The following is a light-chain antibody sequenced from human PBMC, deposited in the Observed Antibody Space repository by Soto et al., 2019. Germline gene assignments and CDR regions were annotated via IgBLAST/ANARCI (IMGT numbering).Light chain of an antibody. CDR1: QSMSGS. J-gene: IGKJ2*01. V-gene: IGKV1-5*01. Sequence: DTQMTQSPSTLSAFVGDRVTITCRASQSMSGSLAWYQQKPGKAPKLLIYDASYLEGGVPSRFSGSGSGTEFTLTISSLHPDDVATYYCQQYNSYSPYIFGQGTKLEIK. CDR2: DAS. CDR3: QQYNSYSPYI.